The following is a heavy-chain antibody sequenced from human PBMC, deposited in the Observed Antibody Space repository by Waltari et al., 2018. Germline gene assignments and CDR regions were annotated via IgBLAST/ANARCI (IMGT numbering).Heavy chain of an antibody. CDR1: GYTFTSSD. J-gene: IGHJ4*02. CDR2: MNPNSGNT. D-gene: IGHD6-13*01. Sequence: QVQLVQSGAEVKKPGASVKVSCKASGYTFTSSDINWVRQATGQGLEWMGWMNPNSGNTGYAQKFQGRVTITGNTSISTAYMELSSLRSEDTAVYYCARGGESGYSSRTFGARHFDYWGQGTLVTVSS. CDR3: ARGGESGYSSRTFGARHFDY. V-gene: IGHV1-8*03.